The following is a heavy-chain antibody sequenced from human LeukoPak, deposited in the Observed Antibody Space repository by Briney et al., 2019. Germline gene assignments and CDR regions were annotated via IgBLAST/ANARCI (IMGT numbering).Heavy chain of an antibody. CDR3: AAYCSGGSCYPPTFQH. CDR1: GFTFSSYG. V-gene: IGHV3-30*02. CDR2: IRYDGSNK. D-gene: IGHD2-15*01. Sequence: GGSLRLSCAASGFTFSSYGMHWVRQAPGKGLEWVAFIRYDGSNKYYADSVKGRFTISRDNSKNTLYLQMNSLRVEDTAVYYCAAYCSGGSCYPPTFQHWGQGTLVTVSS. J-gene: IGHJ1*01.